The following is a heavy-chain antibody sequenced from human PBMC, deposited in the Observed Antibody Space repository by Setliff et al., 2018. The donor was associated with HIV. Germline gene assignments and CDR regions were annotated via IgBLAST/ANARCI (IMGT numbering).Heavy chain of an antibody. CDR3: APLVGATGAPSY. Sequence: PGGSLRLSCVASGFSFDTFAMNWVRQAPGKGLEWVALISFDDRYVHYADFVKGRFTISRDNTKNTLFLQMNNLRRDATAIYYCAPLVGATGAPSYWGQGTLVTVSS. CDR1: GFSFDTFA. V-gene: IGHV3-30*04. D-gene: IGHD1-26*01. J-gene: IGHJ4*02. CDR2: ISFDDRYV.